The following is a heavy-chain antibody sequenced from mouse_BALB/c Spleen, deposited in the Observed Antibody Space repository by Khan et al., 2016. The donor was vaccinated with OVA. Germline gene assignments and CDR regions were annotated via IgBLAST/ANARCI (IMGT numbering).Heavy chain of an antibody. CDR1: GYSITSDYA. J-gene: IGHJ2*01. Sequence: EVELVESGPGLVKPSQSLSLTCTVTGYSITSDYAWNWIRQFPGNKLEWMGYISYSGRTSYNPSLKSRISITRDTSNNQFFLQLNSVTTEDTATYYCARSVTITTVVATDFDYWGQGTTLTVSS. V-gene: IGHV3-2*02. CDR3: ARSVTITTVVATDFDY. CDR2: ISYSGRT. D-gene: IGHD1-1*01.